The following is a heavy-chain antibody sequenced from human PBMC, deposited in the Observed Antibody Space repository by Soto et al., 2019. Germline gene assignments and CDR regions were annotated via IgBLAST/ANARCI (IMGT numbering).Heavy chain of an antibody. CDR1: GFTFGDAW. Sequence: EVQLVESGGGWVKPGGSLTLSCVASGFTFGDAWMNWVRQAAGKGLEWVGHVKTKSEGETTDYAAPVKGRFTIWRDDSTNTLYLQMNSLNSEDTGKYFCTTLGPSWGQGTQVTVSS. CDR2: VKTKSEGETT. CDR3: TTLGPS. J-gene: IGHJ5*02. V-gene: IGHV3-15*07.